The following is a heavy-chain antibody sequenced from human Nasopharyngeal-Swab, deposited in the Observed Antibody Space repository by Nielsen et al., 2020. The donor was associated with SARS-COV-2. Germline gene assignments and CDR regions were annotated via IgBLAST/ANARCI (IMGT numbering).Heavy chain of an antibody. J-gene: IGHJ4*02. V-gene: IGHV3-7*01. Sequence: GESLKISCAASGFTFSSYWMSWARQAPGKGLEWVANIKQDGSEKYYVDSVKGRFTISTDNAKSTLYLEMNSLRAEDTAVYYCARGRGSSTSMTGYWGQGTLVTVSS. CDR2: IKQDGSEK. CDR3: ARGRGSSTSMTGY. CDR1: GFTFSSYW. D-gene: IGHD3-9*01.